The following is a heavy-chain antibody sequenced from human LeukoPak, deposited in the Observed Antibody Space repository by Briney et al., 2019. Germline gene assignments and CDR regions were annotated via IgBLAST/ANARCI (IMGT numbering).Heavy chain of an antibody. CDR2: ISNSGERA. J-gene: IGHJ4*02. CDR3: AIGRDNVDY. CDR1: GFTFSNYA. V-gene: IGHV3-23*01. Sequence: PGGSLRLSCAASGFTFSNYAISWVRQAPGKGLEWVSAISNSGERAYYADSVKGRLTISRDNSKATVSLQMNSLRVEDTAVYFCAIGRDNVDYWGQGTLVTVSS. D-gene: IGHD2-15*01.